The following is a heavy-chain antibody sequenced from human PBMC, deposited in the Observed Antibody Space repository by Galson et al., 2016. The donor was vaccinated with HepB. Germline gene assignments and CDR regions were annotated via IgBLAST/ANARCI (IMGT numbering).Heavy chain of an antibody. Sequence: SVKVSCKASGYMFTSYAIHWVRQAPGQRLEWMGWIYAGNGNTKYSQKLQGRVSITRDTSANTAYMEMTSLRFEDTAVYYCTRVCGLAVARSWLEVWGQGTLVTVSS. V-gene: IGHV1-3*01. CDR2: IYAGNGNT. D-gene: IGHD6-19*01. J-gene: IGHJ4*02. CDR3: TRVCGLAVARSWLEV. CDR1: GYMFTSYA.